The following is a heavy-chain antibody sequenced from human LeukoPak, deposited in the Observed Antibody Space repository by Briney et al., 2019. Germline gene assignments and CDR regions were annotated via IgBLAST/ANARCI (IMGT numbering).Heavy chain of an antibody. CDR3: ARDWVYKIDY. V-gene: IGHV3-21*01. CDR1: GFTFSSYS. CDR2: ISSSSSYI. D-gene: IGHD5-24*01. J-gene: IGHJ4*02. Sequence: GGSLRLSCAASGFTFSSYSMNWVRQAPGKGLEWVSSISSSSSYIYYADSVKGRFTISRDNAKNTLILQMNSLRVEDKAEYYCARDWVYKIDYWGRGTLVTVSS.